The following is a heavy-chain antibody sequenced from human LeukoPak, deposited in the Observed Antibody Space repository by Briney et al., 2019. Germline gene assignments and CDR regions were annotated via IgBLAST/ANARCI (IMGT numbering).Heavy chain of an antibody. D-gene: IGHD1-14*01. CDR1: GFTFSSCS. J-gene: IGHJ6*02. V-gene: IGHV3-21*01. Sequence: GGSLRLSCAAPGFTFSSCSMNWVRQAPGKGLEWVSSISSSSSYIYYADSVKGRFTISRDNAKNSLYLQMNSLRAEDTAVYYCARDQTNYYYGMDVWGQGTTVTVSS. CDR3: ARDQTNYYYGMDV. CDR2: ISSSSSYI.